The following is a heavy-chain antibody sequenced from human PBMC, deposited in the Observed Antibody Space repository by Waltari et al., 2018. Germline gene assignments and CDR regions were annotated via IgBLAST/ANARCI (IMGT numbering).Heavy chain of an antibody. Sequence: QVQLQESCQGLVKPSGTLSLPRAVSGAPVSGNYWGRWVRQSPEKGLEWIGQVHHSGKTHYNPSIQSRVTISVDSPKNHFSLTLKSVTAADTAVYYCAGDRAIGLFFDYWGRGTLVTVSS. CDR3: AGDRAIGLFFDY. D-gene: IGHD2-2*01. J-gene: IGHJ4*02. V-gene: IGHV4-4*02. CDR1: GAPVSGNYW. CDR2: VHHSGKT.